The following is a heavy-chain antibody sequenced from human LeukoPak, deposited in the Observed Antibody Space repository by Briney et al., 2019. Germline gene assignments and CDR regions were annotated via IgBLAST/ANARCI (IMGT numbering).Heavy chain of an antibody. CDR3: ARDQAAYYDRSGYHYSSTAAAFDI. Sequence: SETLSLTFTVSGGSISSSSYYWGWIRQPPGKGLEWIGSIYHSGSTYFHPSLKSRVTISVDTSKNQFSLKLSSVTAADTAVYYCARDQAAYYDRSGYHYSSTAAAFDIWGQGTVVTVSS. CDR1: GGSISSSSYY. V-gene: IGHV4-39*07. D-gene: IGHD3-22*01. CDR2: IYHSGST. J-gene: IGHJ3*02.